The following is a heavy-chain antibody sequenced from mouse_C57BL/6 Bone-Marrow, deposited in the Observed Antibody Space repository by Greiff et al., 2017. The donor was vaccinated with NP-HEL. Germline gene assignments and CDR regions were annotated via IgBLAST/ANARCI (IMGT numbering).Heavy chain of an antibody. V-gene: IGHV1-52*01. CDR2: IDPSDSET. J-gene: IGHJ3*01. CDR3: AREGYYSNSLACFAY. CDR1: GYTFTSYW. Sequence: QVQLQQPGAELVRPGSSVKLSCKASGYTFTSYWMHWVKQRPIQGLEWIGNIDPSDSETHYNQKFKDKATLTVDKSSSTAYMQLSSLTSEDSAVYYCAREGYYSNSLACFAYWGQGTLVTVSA. D-gene: IGHD2-5*01.